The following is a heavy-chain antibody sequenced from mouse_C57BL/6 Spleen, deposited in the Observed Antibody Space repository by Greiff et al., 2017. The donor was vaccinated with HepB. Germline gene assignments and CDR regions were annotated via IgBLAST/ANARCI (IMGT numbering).Heavy chain of an antibody. CDR1: GYTFTDYE. CDR3: TRQGSGYARGFDY. D-gene: IGHD3-2*02. CDR2: IDPETGGT. V-gene: IGHV1-15*01. Sequence: VQLVESGAELVRPGASVTLSCKASGYTFTDYEMHWVKQTPVHGLEWIGAIDPETGGTAYNQKFKGKAILTADKSSSTAYMELRSLTSEDSAVYYCTRQGSGYARGFDYWGQGTTLTVSS. J-gene: IGHJ2*01.